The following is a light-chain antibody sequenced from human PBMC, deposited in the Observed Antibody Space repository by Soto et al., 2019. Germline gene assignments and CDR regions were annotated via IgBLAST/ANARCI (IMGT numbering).Light chain of an antibody. CDR1: QNVGST. CDR2: DAF. J-gene: IGKJ2*01. Sequence: EIVLTQSPGPLSLSPGERATLSCRASQNVGSTLAWYQQKPGQAPRLLIYDAFNRATGIPARFSGGGSGTDFTLTISSLEAEDSAVYYCQQRTTWSYTFGQGTRLQIK. V-gene: IGKV3-11*01. CDR3: QQRTTWSYT.